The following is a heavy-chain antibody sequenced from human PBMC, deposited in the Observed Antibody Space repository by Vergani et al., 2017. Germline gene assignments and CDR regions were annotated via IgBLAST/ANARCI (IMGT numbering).Heavy chain of an antibody. CDR2: IYYSGST. D-gene: IGHD6-13*01. CDR1: GGSISSSSYY. J-gene: IGHJ4*02. Sequence: QLQLQESGPGLVKPSETLSLTCTVSGGSISSSSYYWGWIRQPPGKGLEWIGSIYYSGSTYYNPSLKSRVTISVDTSKNQFSLKLSSVTAADTAVYYCARHVGPYSSSWYVQTPTHFDYWVQGTLVTVSS. V-gene: IGHV4-39*01. CDR3: ARHVGPYSSSWYVQTPTHFDY.